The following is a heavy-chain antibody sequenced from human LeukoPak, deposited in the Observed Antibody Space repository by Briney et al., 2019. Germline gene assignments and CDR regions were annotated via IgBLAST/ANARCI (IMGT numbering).Heavy chain of an antibody. J-gene: IGHJ4*02. CDR2: VSGSGSYI. Sequence: GGSLRLSCAASGFTFSTYTMNWVRQAPGKGLEWVSSVSGSGSYIYYADSVKGRFTISRDNSKNTVYLQMNSLRAEDTAVYYCARVSGAFTFDYWGQGTLVTVSS. D-gene: IGHD7-27*01. CDR3: ARVSGAFTFDY. V-gene: IGHV3-21*01. CDR1: GFTFSTYT.